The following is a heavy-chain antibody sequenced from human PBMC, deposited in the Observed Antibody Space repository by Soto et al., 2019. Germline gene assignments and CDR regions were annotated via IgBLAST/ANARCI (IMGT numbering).Heavy chain of an antibody. J-gene: IGHJ2*01. CDR1: GGSFSGYY. CDR2: INARGSI. Sequence: QVQLQQWGAGPLRPLETLSLTCGVSGGSFSGYYWAWIRQSPGKGLEWIGEINARGSINYNPSLKSRVSISVDTSKNHYSLNLRSVTAADTAVYYCARESHDILTGPPWVWYFDLWGRGTLVTVSS. V-gene: IGHV4-34*01. CDR3: ARESHDILTGPPWVWYFDL. D-gene: IGHD3-9*01.